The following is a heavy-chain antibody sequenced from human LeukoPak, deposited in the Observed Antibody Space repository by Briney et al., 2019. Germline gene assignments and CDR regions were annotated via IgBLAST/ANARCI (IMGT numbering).Heavy chain of an antibody. Sequence: SETLSLTCAVSGGSISSGGYSWSWIRQPPGKGLEWIGYIYHSGSTYYNPSLKSRVTISVDRSKNQFSLKLSSVTAADTAVYYCARVSHSSGWYGIDYWGQGTLVTVSS. CDR2: IYHSGST. J-gene: IGHJ4*02. V-gene: IGHV4-30-2*01. D-gene: IGHD6-19*01. CDR1: GGSISSGGYS. CDR3: ARVSHSSGWYGIDY.